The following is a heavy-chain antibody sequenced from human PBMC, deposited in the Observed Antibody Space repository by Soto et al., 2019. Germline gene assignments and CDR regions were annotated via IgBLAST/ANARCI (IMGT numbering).Heavy chain of an antibody. V-gene: IGHV4-30-2*01. Sequence: QLQLQESGSGLVKPSQTLSLTCAVSGGSISSGGYSWSWIRQPPGKGLEWIGYIYHSGSTLYNPSLTSRALISVHRSNNQFSLKLSSVTAADTAVYYFARGAYPDYSQLGYWGQGTLVTVSS. CDR2: IYHSGST. CDR3: ARGAYPDYSQLGY. J-gene: IGHJ1*01. D-gene: IGHD1-1*01. CDR1: GGSISSGGYS.